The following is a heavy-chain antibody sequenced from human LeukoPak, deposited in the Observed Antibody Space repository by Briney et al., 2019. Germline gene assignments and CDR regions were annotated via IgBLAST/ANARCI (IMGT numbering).Heavy chain of an antibody. CDR2: ISGSGRST. D-gene: IGHD1-26*01. Sequence: GGSLRFFCAASGFTFSSYTMSWVRQAPGKGLEWVSAISGSGRSTYYADSVKGRFTISRDNSKNTLYLQMNSLRAEDTAVYYCAKQGNVGGAFDIWGQGTMVTVSS. J-gene: IGHJ3*02. V-gene: IGHV3-23*01. CDR3: AKQGNVGGAFDI. CDR1: GFTFSSYT.